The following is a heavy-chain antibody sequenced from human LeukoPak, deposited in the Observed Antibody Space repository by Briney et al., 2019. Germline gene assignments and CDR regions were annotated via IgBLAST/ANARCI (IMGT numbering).Heavy chain of an antibody. CDR3: AKPLSGYSFDY. CDR2: ISWNSGSI. V-gene: IGHV3-9*01. Sequence: GRSLRLYCAASGFTFDDYAMHWVRQAPGKGLEWVSGISWNSGSIGYADSVKGRFTISRDNSKNTLYLQMNSLRAEDTAVYYCAKPLSGYSFDYWGQGTLVTVSS. J-gene: IGHJ4*02. D-gene: IGHD3-22*01. CDR1: GFTFDDYA.